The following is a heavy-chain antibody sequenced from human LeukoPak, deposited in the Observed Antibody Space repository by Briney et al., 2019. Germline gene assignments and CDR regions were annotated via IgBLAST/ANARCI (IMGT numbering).Heavy chain of an antibody. CDR3: ARKGSSSSWSYYMDV. J-gene: IGHJ6*03. CDR2: ISSSCSTI. Sequence: PGVSLRLSCAASGFTFSDYYMSWIRQAPGKGREGGSHISSSCSTIYYTDSVKGRFTISRDNAKNSLYLQMNSLGAEDTAVYYCARKGSSSSWSYYMDVWGKGATVTVSS. CDR1: GFTFSDYY. V-gene: IGHV3-11*01. D-gene: IGHD6-13*01.